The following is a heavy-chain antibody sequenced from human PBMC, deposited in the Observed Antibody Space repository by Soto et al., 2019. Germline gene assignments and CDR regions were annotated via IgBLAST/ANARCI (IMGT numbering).Heavy chain of an antibody. CDR2: IKSKTDGGTT. V-gene: IGHV3-15*07. D-gene: IGHD3-22*01. CDR1: GFTFSNAW. J-gene: IGHJ6*02. Sequence: PGGSLRLSCAASGFTFSNAWMNWVRQAPEKGLEWVGRIKSKTDGGTTDYAAPVKGRFTISRDDSKNTLYLQMNSLKTEDTAVYYCTTSNYYDSSGHYGTDVWGQGTTVTVSS. CDR3: TTSNYYDSSGHYGTDV.